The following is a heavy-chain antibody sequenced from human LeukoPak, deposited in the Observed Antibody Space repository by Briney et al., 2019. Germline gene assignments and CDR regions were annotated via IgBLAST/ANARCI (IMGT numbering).Heavy chain of an antibody. D-gene: IGHD6-25*01. V-gene: IGHV3-7*04. CDR3: ARGSSGSFDY. CDR2: IKPDGSET. CDR1: GFTFSSYW. Sequence: GGSLRLSCAATGFTFSSYWMIWVRQAPGKGLEWVANIKPDGSETSYVDSVKGRFTIYRDNAKNSLYLQMNSLRAEDTALYYCARGSSGSFDYWGQGTLVTVSS. J-gene: IGHJ4*02.